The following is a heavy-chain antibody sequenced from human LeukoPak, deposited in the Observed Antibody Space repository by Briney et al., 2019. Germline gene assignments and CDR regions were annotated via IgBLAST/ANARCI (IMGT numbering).Heavy chain of an antibody. CDR2: INPNSGGT. V-gene: IGHV1-2*02. D-gene: IGHD3-22*01. CDR3: ARSGNYYDSSGYYYRYYYYYMDV. J-gene: IGHJ6*03. Sequence: ASVKVSCNASGYTFTGYYMHWVRQAPGQGLEWMGWINPNSGGTNYAQKFQGRVTMTRDTSISTAYMELSRLGSDDTAVYYCARSGNYYDSSGYYYRYYYYYMDVWGKGTTVTISS. CDR1: GYTFTGYY.